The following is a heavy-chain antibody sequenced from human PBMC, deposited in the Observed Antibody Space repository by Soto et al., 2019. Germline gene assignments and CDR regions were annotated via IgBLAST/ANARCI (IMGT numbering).Heavy chain of an antibody. CDR3: ARDLAPPGSRYNWFDP. D-gene: IGHD3-10*01. J-gene: IGHJ5*02. Sequence: GGSLRLSCAASGFTFSDYYMSWIRQAPGKGLAWVSYISGRATNIKYADSVKGRFTISRDNAKNSLYLQMNSLRAEDTAVYYCARDLAPPGSRYNWFDPWGQGTLVTVSS. V-gene: IGHV3-11*04. CDR2: ISGRATNI. CDR1: GFTFSDYY.